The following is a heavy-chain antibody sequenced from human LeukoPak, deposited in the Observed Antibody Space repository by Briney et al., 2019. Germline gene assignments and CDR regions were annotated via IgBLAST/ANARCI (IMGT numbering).Heavy chain of an antibody. D-gene: IGHD5-18*01. V-gene: IGHV4-4*02. CDR1: GGSISSGNW. CDR2: IYHSEST. Sequence: PSETLSLTCGVSGGSISSGNWWSWVRQPPGKGLEWIGEIYHSESTNYNPSLKSRLTISVDKSNNQFSLKLSSVTAADTAVYYCARSPNTAIYFDYWGQGTLVTVSS. J-gene: IGHJ4*02. CDR3: ARSPNTAIYFDY.